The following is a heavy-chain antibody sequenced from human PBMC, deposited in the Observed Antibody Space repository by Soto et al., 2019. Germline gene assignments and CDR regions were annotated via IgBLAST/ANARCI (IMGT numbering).Heavy chain of an antibody. CDR1: GFTFTSYS. V-gene: IGHV3-48*02. CDR2: ITSKSTTI. CDR3: AREMGACSDSSCYPGPYDS. Sequence: GGSLRLSCAASGFTFTSYSMNWVRQAPGQGLEWVSYITSKSTTIKYADSVKGRFTVSSDNAKNSLYLQLNSLRDEDTAVYYCAREMGACSDSSCYPGPYDSWGQGTLVTVSS. J-gene: IGHJ5*02. D-gene: IGHD3-16*01.